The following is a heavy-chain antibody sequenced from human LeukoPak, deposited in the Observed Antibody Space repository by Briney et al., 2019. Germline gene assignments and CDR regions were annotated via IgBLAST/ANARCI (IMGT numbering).Heavy chain of an antibody. CDR2: ISYDGSNK. Sequence: GRSLRLSCAASGFTFSSYAMHWVRQAPGRGLEWVAVISYDGSNKYYADSVKGRFTISRDNSKNTLYLQMNSLRAEDTAVYYCASSYYDSTGAFDIWGQGTMVTVSS. J-gene: IGHJ3*02. V-gene: IGHV3-30-3*01. CDR3: ASSYYDSTGAFDI. D-gene: IGHD3-22*01. CDR1: GFTFSSYA.